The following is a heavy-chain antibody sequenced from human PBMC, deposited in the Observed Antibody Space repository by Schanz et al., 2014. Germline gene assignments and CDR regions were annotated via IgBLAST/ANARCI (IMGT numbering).Heavy chain of an antibody. D-gene: IGHD4-17*01. CDR2: ISGSSRTI. V-gene: IGHV3-48*01. J-gene: IGHJ3*02. Sequence: EVQLVESGGGLVQPGGSLRLSCLASGFAFSSYGMNWLRQAPGKGLEWVSYISGSSRTIYYADSMKGRFTVSRDNAENALYLQMNSLRAEDTAVYYCARKMKLGVYGGKGHDSLDIWGQGTMVTVSS. CDR1: GFAFSSYG. CDR3: ARKMKLGVYGGKGHDSLDI.